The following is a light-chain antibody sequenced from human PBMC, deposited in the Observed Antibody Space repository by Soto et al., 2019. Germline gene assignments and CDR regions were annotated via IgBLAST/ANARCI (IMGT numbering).Light chain of an antibody. CDR2: DAS. V-gene: IGKV1-5*01. CDR3: QQYNSYSWT. J-gene: IGKJ1*01. CDR1: QSISSW. Sequence: DIQMTQSPSTLSASVGDRVTITCRASQSISSWLAWYQQKPGKAPKLLIYDASSLESGVPSRFSGSGSGTEFTLTISSPQPDDFTTYYCQQYNSYSWTFGQGTMVEIK.